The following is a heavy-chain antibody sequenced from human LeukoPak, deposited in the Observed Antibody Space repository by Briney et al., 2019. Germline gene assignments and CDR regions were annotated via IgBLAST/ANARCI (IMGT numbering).Heavy chain of an antibody. CDR3: ARDGCSSTSCYENWFDP. V-gene: IGHV1-2*02. CDR2: INPNSGGT. D-gene: IGHD2-2*01. J-gene: IGHJ5*02. CDR1: GYTLTELS. Sequence: ASVKVSCKVSGYTLTELSMHWVRQAPGQGLEWMGWINPNSGGTNYAQKFQGRVTMTRDTSISTAYMELSRLRSDDTAVYYCARDGCSSTSCYENWFDPWGQGTLVTVSS.